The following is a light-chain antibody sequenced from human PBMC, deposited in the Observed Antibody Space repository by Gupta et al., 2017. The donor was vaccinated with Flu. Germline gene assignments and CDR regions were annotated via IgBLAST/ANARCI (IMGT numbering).Light chain of an antibody. V-gene: IGLV2-18*02. CDR1: SSDFGNYNR. CDR3: SSLTSDDSLVV. Sequence: QSALTQPPSVSGSPGQSVAISCTATSSDFGNYNRVSWYQQPPGTAPKRIIYAVNNRPSGVPDRFSGSKSGSTASLTIAGLQAEDEADYYCSSLTSDDSLVVFGGGTKLTVL. J-gene: IGLJ2*01. CDR2: AVN.